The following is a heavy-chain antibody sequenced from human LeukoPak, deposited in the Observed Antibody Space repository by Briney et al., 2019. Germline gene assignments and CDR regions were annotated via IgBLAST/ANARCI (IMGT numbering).Heavy chain of an antibody. V-gene: IGHV4-59*01. CDR2: IYYSGST. J-gene: IGHJ3*02. CDR3: ARGLRQWLAFDAFDI. Sequence: SETPSLTCTVSGGSISNYYWSWIRQPPGKGLEWIGYIYYSGSTNYNPSLKSRVTISVDTSKNQFSLKLSSVTAADTAVYYCARGLRQWLAFDAFDIWGQGTVVTVSS. CDR1: GGSISNYY. D-gene: IGHD6-19*01.